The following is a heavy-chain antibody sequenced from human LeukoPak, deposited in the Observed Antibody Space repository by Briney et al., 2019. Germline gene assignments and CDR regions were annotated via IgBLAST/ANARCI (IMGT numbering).Heavy chain of an antibody. CDR3: ARRAVAENYFDY. CDR2: IYSSGST. J-gene: IGHJ4*01. V-gene: IGHV4-59*08. D-gene: IGHD6-19*01. CDR1: GGSITSYY. Sequence: SETLSLTCTVSGGSITSYYWSWIRQPPGKGLEWIGYIYSSGSTTYNPSLKSRVTISVDTSKNQFSLKLTSVTAADTAVYYCARRAVAENYFDYWGHGTLVTDSS.